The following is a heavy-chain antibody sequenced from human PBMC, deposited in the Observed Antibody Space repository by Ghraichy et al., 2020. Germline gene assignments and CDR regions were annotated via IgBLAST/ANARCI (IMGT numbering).Heavy chain of an antibody. CDR2: IWYDGSNK. Sequence: GSLNISCAASGFTFSSYGMHWVRQAPGKGLEWVAVIWYDGSNKYYADSVKGRFTISRDNSKNTLYLQMNSLRAEDTAVYYCARGSSGWYKNWGQGTLVTVSS. J-gene: IGHJ4*02. V-gene: IGHV3-33*01. CDR3: ARGSSGWYKN. CDR1: GFTFSSYG. D-gene: IGHD6-19*01.